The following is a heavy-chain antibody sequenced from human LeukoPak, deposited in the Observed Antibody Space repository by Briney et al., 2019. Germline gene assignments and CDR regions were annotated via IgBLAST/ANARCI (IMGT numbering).Heavy chain of an antibody. J-gene: IGHJ4*02. CDR1: GYIFTSYG. V-gene: IGHV1-18*01. CDR3: ARDVLRFLEWPSYYFDY. Sequence: ASVKVSCKASGYIFTSYGISWVRQAPGQGLEWMGWISAYNGNTNYAQKLQGRVTMTTDTSTSTAYMELRSLRSDDTAVYYCARDVLRFLEWPSYYFDYWGQGTLVTVSS. D-gene: IGHD3-3*01. CDR2: ISAYNGNT.